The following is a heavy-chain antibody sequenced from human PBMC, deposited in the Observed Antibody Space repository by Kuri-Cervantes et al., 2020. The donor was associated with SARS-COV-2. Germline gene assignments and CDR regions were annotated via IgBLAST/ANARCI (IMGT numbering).Heavy chain of an antibody. D-gene: IGHD3-3*01. Sequence: ASVKVSCKASGYTFTRYSMHWVRQAPGQRLEWMGWIHTGNGNTKYSQKFHGRVTITRDTSASTAYLELSSLRSEDTAVYYCARGVGYDFWSGPPFDPWGQGTLVTVSS. CDR3: ARGVGYDFWSGPPFDP. J-gene: IGHJ5*02. CDR1: GYTFTRYS. CDR2: IHTGNGNT. V-gene: IGHV1-3*04.